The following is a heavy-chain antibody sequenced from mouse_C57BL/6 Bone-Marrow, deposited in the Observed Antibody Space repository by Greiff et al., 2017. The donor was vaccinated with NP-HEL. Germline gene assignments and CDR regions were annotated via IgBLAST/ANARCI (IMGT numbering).Heavy chain of an antibody. J-gene: IGHJ1*03. D-gene: IGHD1-1*01. CDR3: ARSPIYSVVRYFDV. Sequence: QVQLQQSGAELVRPGSSVKLSCKASGYTFTSYWMHWVKQRPVQGLEWIGNIDPADSDTHYDPKFKGKATLTVDKSSSTAYMQLSSLTSEDAAVYYCARSPIYSVVRYFDVWGTGTPVTVSA. CDR2: IDPADSDT. V-gene: IGHV1-52*01. CDR1: GYTFTSYW.